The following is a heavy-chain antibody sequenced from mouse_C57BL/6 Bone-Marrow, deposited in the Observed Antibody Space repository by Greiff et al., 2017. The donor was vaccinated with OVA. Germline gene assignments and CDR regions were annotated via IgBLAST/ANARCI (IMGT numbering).Heavy chain of an antibody. CDR1: GYTFTSYG. D-gene: IGHD1-1*01. Sequence: QVQLKQSGAELARPGASVKLSCKASGYTFTSYGISWVKQRTGQGLEWIGEIYPRSGNTYYNEKFKGKATLTADKSSSTAYMELRSLTSEDSTVYVCARWVITTVVATDFDYWGQGTTLTVSS. J-gene: IGHJ2*01. CDR2: IYPRSGNT. V-gene: IGHV1-81*01. CDR3: ARWVITTVVATDFDY.